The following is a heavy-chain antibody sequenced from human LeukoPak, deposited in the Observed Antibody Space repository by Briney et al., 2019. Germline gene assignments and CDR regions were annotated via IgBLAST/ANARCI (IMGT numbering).Heavy chain of an antibody. CDR3: ARESGSHQGYFDY. Sequence: SVKVSCKASGGIFSSYATSWVRQAPGHGLEWTGWIIPIFGTANYAQKFQGRVTITADESTSTAYMELSSLRSEDTAVYYCARESGSHQGYFDYWGQGTLVTVSS. V-gene: IGHV1-69*01. CDR2: IIPIFGTA. J-gene: IGHJ4*02. CDR1: GGIFSSYA.